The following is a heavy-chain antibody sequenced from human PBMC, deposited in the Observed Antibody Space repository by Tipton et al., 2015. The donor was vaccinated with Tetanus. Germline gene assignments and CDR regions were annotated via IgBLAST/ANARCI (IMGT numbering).Heavy chain of an antibody. CDR2: ISWDGGST. V-gene: IGHV3-43*01. CDR1: GFTFDDYT. J-gene: IGHJ4*02. D-gene: IGHD4-17*01. CDR3: AKPTVTGRGYFDY. Sequence: RISCAASGFTFDDYTMHWVRQAPGKGLEWVSLISWDGGSTYYADSVKGRLTISRDNSKNSLYLQMNSLRTEDTALYYCAKPTVTGRGYFDYWGQGTLVTVSS.